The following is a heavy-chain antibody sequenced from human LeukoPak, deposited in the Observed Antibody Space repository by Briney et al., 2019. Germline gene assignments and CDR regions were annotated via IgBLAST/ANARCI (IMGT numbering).Heavy chain of an antibody. D-gene: IGHD1-14*01. CDR3: ARARIDH. J-gene: IGHJ4*02. CDR2: IREDGSEK. CDR1: GCTFSSHW. Sequence: GGSLRLSCAASGCTFSSHWMTWVRQAPGKGLEWVANIREDGSEKYYVDSVKGRFTISRDNAKNSLYLQMSSLRVEDTAVYYCARARIDHWGQGTLVTVSS. V-gene: IGHV3-7*04.